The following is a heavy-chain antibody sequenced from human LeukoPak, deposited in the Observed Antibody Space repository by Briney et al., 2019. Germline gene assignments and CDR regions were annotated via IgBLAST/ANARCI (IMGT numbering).Heavy chain of an antibody. CDR3: ARERYGDPGYFDL. V-gene: IGHV3-30-3*01. J-gene: IGHJ2*01. CDR1: GGTFSSYA. D-gene: IGHD4-17*01. Sequence: SCKASGGTFSSYAMHWVRQAPGKGLEWVAVISYDGSNKYYADSVKGRFTISRDNSKNTLYLQMNSLRAEDTAVYYCARERYGDPGYFDLWAVAPWSLSPQ. CDR2: ISYDGSNK.